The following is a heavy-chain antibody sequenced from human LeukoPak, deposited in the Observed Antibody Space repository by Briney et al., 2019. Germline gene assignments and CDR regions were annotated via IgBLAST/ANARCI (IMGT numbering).Heavy chain of an antibody. V-gene: IGHV3-48*02. Sequence: GGSLRLSCTASGFTFSSYDMNWVRQAPGKGLEWVSYISSSSSTIYYADSVKGRFTMSRDNAKNSLYVQMNRLRDQDTAVYYCARDHSSSSGSVSDFWGQGTLVTVSS. CDR3: ARDHSSSSGSVSDF. CDR2: ISSSSSTI. CDR1: GFTFSSYD. D-gene: IGHD6-6*01. J-gene: IGHJ4*02.